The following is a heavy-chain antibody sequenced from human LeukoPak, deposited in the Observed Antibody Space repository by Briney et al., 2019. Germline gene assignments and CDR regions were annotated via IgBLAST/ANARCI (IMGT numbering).Heavy chain of an antibody. CDR1: GYTFTNYA. CDR2: INTNTGNP. V-gene: IGHV7-4-1*02. J-gene: IGHJ1*01. D-gene: IGHD6-13*01. CDR3: ARETIAAAAPEYFQH. Sequence: GASVKVSCKASGYTFTNYAMNWVRQAPGQGLEWMGWINTNTGNPTYDQGFTGRFVFSLDTSVSTAYLQISSLKAEDTAVYYCARETIAAAAPEYFQHWGQGTLVTVSS.